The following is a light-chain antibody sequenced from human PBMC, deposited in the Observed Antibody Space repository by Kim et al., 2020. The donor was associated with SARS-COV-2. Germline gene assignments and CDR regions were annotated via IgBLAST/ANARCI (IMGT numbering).Light chain of an antibody. J-gene: IGLJ3*02. Sequence: QSITISCTGTSSDIDDYNYASWYQQHPGKAPKLMIYEVTKRPSGVSYRFSGSKSGNTASLTISGLQAEDEADYYCSSYTSSSGLMVFGGGTQLTVL. CDR2: EVT. CDR3: SSYTSSSGLMV. V-gene: IGLV2-14*01. CDR1: SSDIDDYNY.